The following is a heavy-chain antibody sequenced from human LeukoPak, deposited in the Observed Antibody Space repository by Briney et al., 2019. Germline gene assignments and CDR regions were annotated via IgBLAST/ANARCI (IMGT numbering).Heavy chain of an antibody. CDR2: IYYSGTT. CDR3: ARGASNYGSFWFDP. V-gene: IGHV4-39*07. CDR1: GGSISSSSYY. J-gene: IGHJ5*02. Sequence: SETLSLTCTVSGGSISSSSYYWGWIRQPPGKGLEWIGSIYYSGTTYYNPSLKSRLTISVDTSRNHFSLKLNSVTAADTAVYYCARGASNYGSFWFDPWGQGTLVTVSS. D-gene: IGHD4-11*01.